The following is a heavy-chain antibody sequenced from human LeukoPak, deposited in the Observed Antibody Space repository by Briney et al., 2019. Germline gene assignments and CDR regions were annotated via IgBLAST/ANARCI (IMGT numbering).Heavy chain of an antibody. CDR3: ARWDGYNMGVDY. Sequence: PSETLSLTCTVSGDSVSSGSYYWSWIRQPPGKGLEWVGYIYYSGSTNYNPSLKSRVTISVDTSKNQFSLKLSSVTAADTAVYYCARWDGYNMGVDYWGQGTLVTVSS. CDR1: GDSVSSGSYY. V-gene: IGHV4-61*01. CDR2: IYYSGST. J-gene: IGHJ4*02. D-gene: IGHD5-24*01.